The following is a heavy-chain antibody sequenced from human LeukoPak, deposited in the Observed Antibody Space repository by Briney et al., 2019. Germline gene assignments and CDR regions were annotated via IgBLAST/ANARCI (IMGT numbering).Heavy chain of an antibody. CDR2: ISMRTNNI. CDR3: ARGGIAVQRRDVFDI. V-gene: IGHV3-21*01. Sequence: SGGSLRLSCAASGFTFSTYNMNWVRQAPGKGLEWVSSISMRTNNIYYADSVKGRFTISRDNAKNSLYLQMDSLRADDTAMYYCARGGIAVQRRDVFDIWGQGTMVTVSS. D-gene: IGHD6-19*01. CDR1: GFTFSTYN. J-gene: IGHJ3*02.